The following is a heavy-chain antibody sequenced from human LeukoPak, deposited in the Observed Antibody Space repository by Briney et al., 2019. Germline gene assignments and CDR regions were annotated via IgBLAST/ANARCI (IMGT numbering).Heavy chain of an antibody. V-gene: IGHV1-46*01. CDR1: AYTFSSYL. CDR2: IDPSGGST. CDR3: ARDLGLRGVTNWFDT. Sequence: ASVTVSCKASAYTFSSYLVHWVRQAPGQGLEWMGLIDPSGGSTDYAQKFQGRVTMTRDTSTSTVYMELSSLRSEETALYYCARDLGLRGVTNWFDTWGQGTLVTVSS. D-gene: IGHD3-10*01. J-gene: IGHJ5*02.